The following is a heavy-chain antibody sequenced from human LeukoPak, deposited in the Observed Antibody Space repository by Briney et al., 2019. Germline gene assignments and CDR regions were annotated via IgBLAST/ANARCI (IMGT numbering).Heavy chain of an antibody. D-gene: IGHD3-10*01. J-gene: IGHJ4*02. CDR3: ASNGGSDDY. CDR2: IIPILGIA. Sequence: GASVKVSCKASGYTFTGCYMHWVRQAPGQGLEWMGRIIPILGIANYAQKFQGRVTITADKSTSTAYMELSSLRSEDTAVYYCASNGGSDDYWGQGTLVTVSS. CDR1: GYTFTGCY. V-gene: IGHV1-69*02.